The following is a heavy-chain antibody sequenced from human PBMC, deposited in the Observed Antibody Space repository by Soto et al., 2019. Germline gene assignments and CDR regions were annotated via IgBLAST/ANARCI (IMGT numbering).Heavy chain of an antibody. V-gene: IGHV3-23*01. CDR1: GFTFSSYA. J-gene: IGHJ6*02. Sequence: GGSLRLSCAASGFTFSSYAMSWVRQAPGKGLEWVSAISGSGGSTYYADSVKGRFTISRDNSKNTLYLQMNSLRAEDTAVYYCAKDLEQWPVGYYYGMDVWGQGTTVTVS. CDR3: AKDLEQWPVGYYYGMDV. CDR2: ISGSGGST. D-gene: IGHD6-19*01.